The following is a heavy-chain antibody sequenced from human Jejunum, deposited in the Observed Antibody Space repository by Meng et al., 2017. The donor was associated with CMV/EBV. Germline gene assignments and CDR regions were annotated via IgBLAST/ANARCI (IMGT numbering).Heavy chain of an antibody. CDR1: GYTFTSYD. Sequence: QGQLVESGAEVKKPGASVKVSCKASGYTFTSYDINWVRQGTGQGLEWMGWMNPNRGTTGYAQKFQGRVTMTRKISKSTAYMDLSSLRSEDTAVYYCATGVADFEYWGQGTLVTVSS. J-gene: IGHJ4*02. CDR2: MNPNRGTT. CDR3: ATGVADFEY. D-gene: IGHD6-19*01. V-gene: IGHV1-8*01.